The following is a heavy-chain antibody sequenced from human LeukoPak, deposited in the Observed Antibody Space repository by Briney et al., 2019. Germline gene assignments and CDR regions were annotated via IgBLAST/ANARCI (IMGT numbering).Heavy chain of an antibody. CDR3: ARVFGSGSYYYIDY. V-gene: IGHV4-34*01. Sequence: PSETLSLTCAVYGGSFSGYYWSWIRQPPGKGLEWIGEINHSGSTNYNPSLKSRVTISVDTSKNQFSLKLSSVTAADTAVYYCARVFGSGSYYYIDYWGQGTLVTVSS. D-gene: IGHD3-10*01. J-gene: IGHJ4*02. CDR1: GGSFSGYY. CDR2: INHSGST.